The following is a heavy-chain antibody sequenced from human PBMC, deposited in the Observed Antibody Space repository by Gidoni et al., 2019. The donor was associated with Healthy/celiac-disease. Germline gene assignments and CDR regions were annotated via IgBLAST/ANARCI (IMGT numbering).Heavy chain of an antibody. CDR1: GGSLSSGGYY. V-gene: IGHV4-31*03. J-gene: IGHJ5*02. CDR3: ARNPSSGYDLWRFDP. D-gene: IGHD5-12*01. Sequence: VQLQESGPGLVKPSQTLSLTCTVSGGSLSSGGYYWSWIRQHPGKGLEWIGYIYYSGSTYYNPSLKSRVTISVDTSKNQFSLKLSSVTAADTAVYYCARNPSSGYDLWRFDPWGQGTLVTVSS. CDR2: IYYSGST.